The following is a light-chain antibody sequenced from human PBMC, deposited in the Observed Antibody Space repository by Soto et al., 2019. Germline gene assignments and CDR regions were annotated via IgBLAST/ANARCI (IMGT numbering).Light chain of an antibody. CDR3: SSYAGSNAVV. Sequence: QSVLTQPPSASGSPGQSVTISCTGTSSDVGGYNYVSWYQQHPGKAPKLMIYEVSKRPSGVPDRCSGSKSGNTASLTVSGREAEDEADYYCSSYAGSNAVVFGGGTKLTVL. CDR1: SSDVGGYNY. V-gene: IGLV2-8*01. J-gene: IGLJ2*01. CDR2: EVS.